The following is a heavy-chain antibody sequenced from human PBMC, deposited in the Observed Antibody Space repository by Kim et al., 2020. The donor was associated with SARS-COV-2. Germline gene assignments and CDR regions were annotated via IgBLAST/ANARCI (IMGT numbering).Heavy chain of an antibody. D-gene: IGHD2-2*01. J-gene: IGHJ4*02. CDR3: VRSFTTNYFES. V-gene: IGHV4-4*09. CDR1: GGSVSDYY. Sequence: SETLPLTCTVSGGSVSDYYLHWIRQSPGEGLEWIGYVYSLRGSTSNPSLESRVTISLDTSKKQSFLNLRSVTTADTAVYFCVRSFTTNYFESWGRGIQVTVSS. CDR2: VYSLRGS.